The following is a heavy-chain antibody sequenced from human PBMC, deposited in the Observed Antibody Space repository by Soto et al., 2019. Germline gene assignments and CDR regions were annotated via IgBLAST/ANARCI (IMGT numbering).Heavy chain of an antibody. CDR2: IKQDGSEK. Sequence: EVQLVESGGGLVQPGGSLRLSCAASGFTFSSYWMSWVRQAPGKGLEWVANIKQDGSEKYYVDSVKGRFTISRDNAKNSLYLKMNSLRAEDTAVYYCARVARYSSSWPRFGWYFDLWGRGNLVTVSS. J-gene: IGHJ2*01. V-gene: IGHV3-7*01. CDR3: ARVARYSSSWPRFGWYFDL. D-gene: IGHD6-13*01. CDR1: GFTFSSYW.